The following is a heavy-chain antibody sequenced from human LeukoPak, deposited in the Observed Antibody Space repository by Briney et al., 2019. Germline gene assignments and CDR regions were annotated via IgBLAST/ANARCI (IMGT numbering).Heavy chain of an antibody. V-gene: IGHV3-11*01. Sequence: GGSLRLSCAASGFTFSDYYMSWIRQAPGKGLGWVSYISSSGSTIYYADSVKGRFTISRDNAKNSLYLQMNSLRAEDTAVYYCGSEPDYVDGEDWGQGTLVTVSS. D-gene: IGHD4/OR15-4a*01. CDR2: ISSSGSTI. CDR1: GFTFSDYY. J-gene: IGHJ4*02. CDR3: GSEPDYVDGED.